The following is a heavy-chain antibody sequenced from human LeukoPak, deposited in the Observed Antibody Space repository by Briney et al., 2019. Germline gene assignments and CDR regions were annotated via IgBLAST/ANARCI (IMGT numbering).Heavy chain of an antibody. V-gene: IGHV3-23*01. J-gene: IGHJ4*02. CDR1: GFTFSSYA. CDR2: ISGSGGST. D-gene: IGHD2-2*01. Sequence: AGGSLRLSCAASGFTFSSYAMSWVRQAPGKGLEWVSAISGSGGSTYYADSVKGRFTISRDNSKNTLYLQMNSLRAEDTAVYYCAKGSSTSQTKYYFDYWGQGTLVTVSS. CDR3: AKGSSTSQTKYYFDY.